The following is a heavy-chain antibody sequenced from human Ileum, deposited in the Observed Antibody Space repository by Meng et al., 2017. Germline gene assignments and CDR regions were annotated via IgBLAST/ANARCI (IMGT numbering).Heavy chain of an antibody. D-gene: IGHD4-23*01. J-gene: IGHJ4*02. CDR3: ARHGGYYQGF. CDR1: SGSITSDTY. CDR2: ISHSGST. Sequence: QLQDPGPELVQPSGTLPLTFAVSSGSITSDTYWSWVRLPPGKGLEWIGQISHSGSTFYNPSLKSRVTMSVDKSKSQFSLMLTSVTAADTAVYYCARHGGYYQGFWGQGTLVTVSS. V-gene: IGHV4-4*02.